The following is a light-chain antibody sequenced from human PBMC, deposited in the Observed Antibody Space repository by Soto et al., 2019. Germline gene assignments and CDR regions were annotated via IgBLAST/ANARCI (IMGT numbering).Light chain of an antibody. J-gene: IGLJ1*01. Sequence: QSALTQPASVSGSPGQSITISCNGTSSDVGGYNYVSWYQQHPDKAPKLMIYVVSNRPSGVSNRFSGSKSGNTASLTISGLQAEDEAAYYCSSYTSSDTPYVFGTGTKVTVL. V-gene: IGLV2-14*01. CDR3: SSYTSSDTPYV. CDR1: SSDVGGYNY. CDR2: VVS.